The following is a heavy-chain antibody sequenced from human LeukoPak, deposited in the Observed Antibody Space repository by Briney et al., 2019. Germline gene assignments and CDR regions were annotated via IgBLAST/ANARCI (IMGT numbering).Heavy chain of an antibody. J-gene: IGHJ4*02. CDR2: ISGSGGST. V-gene: IGHV3-23*01. Sequence: PGGSLRLSCAASGLTFSNYGMSWVRQAPGKGLEWVSAISGSGGSTHYADSLKGRFTISRDNSKNTLYLQMNSLRAEDTAVYYCAKGLWDILVVPDAPFDYWGQGTLVTVSS. CDR3: AKGLWDILVVPDAPFDY. D-gene: IGHD2-2*01. CDR1: GLTFSNYG.